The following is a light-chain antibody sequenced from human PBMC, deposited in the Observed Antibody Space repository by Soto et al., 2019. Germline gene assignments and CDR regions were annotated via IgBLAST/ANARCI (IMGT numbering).Light chain of an antibody. CDR2: EVS. J-gene: IGLJ1*01. V-gene: IGLV2-14*01. Sequence: QSALTQPASVSGSPGQSITISCTGTSSDVGAYNYVSWYQHHPGKAPKLMVYEVSNRPSGVSNRFSGSKSGNTASLTISGLQAEDEADYFCTSYRSTSPLVFGTGTKVTVL. CDR1: SSDVGAYNY. CDR3: TSYRSTSPLV.